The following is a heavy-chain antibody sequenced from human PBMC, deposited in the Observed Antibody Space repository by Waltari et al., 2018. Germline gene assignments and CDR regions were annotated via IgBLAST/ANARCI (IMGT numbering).Heavy chain of an antibody. J-gene: IGHJ6*02. CDR3: SKSLDV. CDR2: IKPDGSEK. Sequence: EVQMVESGGGLVPPGGTLRLSCAAFGFTYCNSWMDWVRQAPGKGLEWIANIKPDGSEKNYVDSVKGRFTISRDNTKNSLYLQMNSLRAEDTAVYYCSKSLDVWGPGTSVTVSS. CDR1: GFTYCNSW. V-gene: IGHV3-7*01.